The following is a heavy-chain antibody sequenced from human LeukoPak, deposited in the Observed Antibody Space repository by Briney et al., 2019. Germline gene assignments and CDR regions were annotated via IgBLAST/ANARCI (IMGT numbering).Heavy chain of an antibody. CDR3: ARDYRVAGVQFDY. CDR2: IIPIFGTA. Sequence: ASVKVSCKASGGTFSSYAISWVRQAPGQGLEWMGRIIPIFGTANYAQMFQGRVTITTDESTSTAYMELSSLRSEDTAVYYCARDYRVAGVQFDYWGQGTLVTVSS. D-gene: IGHD6-19*01. J-gene: IGHJ4*02. CDR1: GGTFSSYA. V-gene: IGHV1-69*05.